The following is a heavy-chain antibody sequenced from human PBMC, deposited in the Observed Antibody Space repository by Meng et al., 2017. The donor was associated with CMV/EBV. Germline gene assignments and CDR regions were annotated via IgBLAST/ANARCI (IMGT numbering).Heavy chain of an antibody. J-gene: IGHJ4*02. CDR1: GSVSSGSYY. CDR2: IYYSGST. D-gene: IGHD2-2*01. V-gene: IGHV4-61*01. CDR3: ARGGSADQLRRAYFDY. Sequence: GSVSSGSYYWSLIRQPPWKGLEWIGYIYYSGSTNYNPSLKSRVTISVDTSKNQFSLKLSSVTAADTAVYYCARGGSADQLRRAYFDYWGQGTLVTVSS.